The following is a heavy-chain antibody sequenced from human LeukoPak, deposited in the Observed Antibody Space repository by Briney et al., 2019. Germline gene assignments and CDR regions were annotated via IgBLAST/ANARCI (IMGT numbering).Heavy chain of an antibody. CDR1: GGSISSYY. Sequence: SETLSLTCTVSGGSISSYYWSWIRQPPGKGLEWIGYIYYSGSTNYNPSLKSRVTISVDTSKNQFSLKLSSVTAADTAVYYCASFYGSVRHRTFSFDIWGQGTLVTVSS. CDR3: ASFYGSVRHRTFSFDI. CDR2: IYYSGST. D-gene: IGHD3-10*01. J-gene: IGHJ3*02. V-gene: IGHV4-59*08.